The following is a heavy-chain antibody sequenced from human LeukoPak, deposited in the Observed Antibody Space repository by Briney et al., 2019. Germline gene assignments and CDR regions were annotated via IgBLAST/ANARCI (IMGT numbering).Heavy chain of an antibody. CDR1: GYTFTGYY. Sequence: ASVKVSCKASGYTFTGYYMHWVRQAPGQGLEWMGWINPNSGGTNYAQKFQGRVTMTRDTSISTAYMELSRLRSDDTAVYYCARDSYDILTGYYPGRENSFDYWGQGTLVTVSS. J-gene: IGHJ4*02. D-gene: IGHD3-9*01. CDR3: ARDSYDILTGYYPGRENSFDY. CDR2: INPNSGGT. V-gene: IGHV1-2*02.